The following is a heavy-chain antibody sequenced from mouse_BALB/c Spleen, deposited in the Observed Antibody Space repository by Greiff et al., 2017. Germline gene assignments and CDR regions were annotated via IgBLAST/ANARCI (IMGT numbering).Heavy chain of an antibody. CDR1: GFTFSSYG. CDR3: ARGSYYGNYEY. D-gene: IGHD2-10*01. V-gene: IGHV5-6-3*01. Sequence: EVMLVESGGGLVQPGGSLKLSCAASGFTFSSYGMSWVRQTPDKRLELVATINSNGGSTYYPDSVKGRFTISRDNAKNTLYLQMSSLKSEDTAMYYCARGSYYGNYEYWGQGTTLTVSS. CDR2: INSNGGST. J-gene: IGHJ2*01.